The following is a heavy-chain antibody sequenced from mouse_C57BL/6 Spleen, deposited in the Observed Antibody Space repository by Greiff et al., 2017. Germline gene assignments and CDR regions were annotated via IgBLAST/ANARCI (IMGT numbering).Heavy chain of an antibody. D-gene: IGHD1-1*01. Sequence: EVQLQQSGPGLVKPSQSLSLTCSVTGYSITSGYYWNWIRQFPGNKLEWMGYISYDGSNNYNPSLKNRISITRDTSKNQFFLKLNSVTTEDTATYYCARASYYYGSSPYYFDYWGQGTTLTVSS. CDR1: GYSITSGYY. J-gene: IGHJ2*01. V-gene: IGHV3-6*01. CDR2: ISYDGSN. CDR3: ARASYYYGSSPYYFDY.